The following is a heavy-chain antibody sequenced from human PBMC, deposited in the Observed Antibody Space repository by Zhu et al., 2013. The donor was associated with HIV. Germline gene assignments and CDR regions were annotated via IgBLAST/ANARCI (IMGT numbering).Heavy chain of an antibody. CDR1: GYTFTAYY. CDR3: ARDPSTRYYTDV. J-gene: IGHJ6*03. V-gene: IGHV1-2*02. D-gene: IGHD3-9*01. Sequence: QVQLVQSGAEVKKPGASVKVSCKASGYTFTAYYIHWVRQAPGKGIEWMGWINPKNGGTKMAQTFQGRVIMTRDTSVNTVYMELRSLTSDDTAVYYCARDPSTRYYTDVWGRGTTVIVSS. CDR2: INPKNGGT.